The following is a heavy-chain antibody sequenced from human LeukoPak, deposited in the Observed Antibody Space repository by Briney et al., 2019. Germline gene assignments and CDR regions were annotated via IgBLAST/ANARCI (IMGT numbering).Heavy chain of an antibody. J-gene: IGHJ4*02. Sequence: PGGSLRLSCAASGFTFRTYGMNWVRQAPGKGLEWVAIISYDGSNEDYADSVKGRFTISRDNFKNILYLQMNSLRAEDTAVYYCARDSHSGWYYFDYWGQGTLVTVSS. CDR1: GFTFRTYG. CDR2: ISYDGSNE. V-gene: IGHV3-30*03. D-gene: IGHD6-19*01. CDR3: ARDSHSGWYYFDY.